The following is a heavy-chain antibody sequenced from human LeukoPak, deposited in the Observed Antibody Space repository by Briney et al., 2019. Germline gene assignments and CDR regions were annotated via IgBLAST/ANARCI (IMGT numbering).Heavy chain of an antibody. V-gene: IGHV3-23*01. CDR2: ISGGGSST. Sequence: HPGGSLRLSCAASGFTFSSYAMSWVRQAPGKGLEWVSTISGGGSSTYYTDSVKGRFTFSRDNSKNTLYLQMNSLRAEDTAVYYCARDRGGITGTRADAFDIWGQGTMVTVSS. CDR3: ARDRGGITGTRADAFDI. J-gene: IGHJ3*02. CDR1: GFTFSSYA. D-gene: IGHD1-7*01.